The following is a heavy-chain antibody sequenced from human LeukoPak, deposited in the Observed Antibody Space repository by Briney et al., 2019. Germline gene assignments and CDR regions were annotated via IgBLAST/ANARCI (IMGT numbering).Heavy chain of an antibody. J-gene: IGHJ4*02. V-gene: IGHV1-18*04. CDR2: ISGYNDNT. Sequence: ASVKVSCKASGYTFINYVITWGRQALGQGPGWMGWISGYNDNTNYVQNLQGRVTMSADTSTNTTYMERRGLRFDDTAVYYCARGGVSSAYVDYWGQGTLVSVSS. CDR3: ARGGVSSAYVDY. CDR1: GYTFINYV. D-gene: IGHD3-22*01.